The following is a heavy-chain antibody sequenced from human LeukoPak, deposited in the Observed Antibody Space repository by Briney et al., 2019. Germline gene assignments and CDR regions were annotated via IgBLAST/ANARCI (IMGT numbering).Heavy chain of an antibody. V-gene: IGHV1-24*01. CDR2: FDPEDGET. J-gene: IGHJ3*02. CDR3: ATEAMTGWAFDI. CDR1: GYTLTELS. Sequence: ASVKDSCKVSGYTLTELSMHWVRQAPAKGLEWMGGFDPEDGETIYAQKFQGRVTMTEDTSTDTAYMELSSLRSEDTALYYCATEAMTGWAFDIWGQGTMVTVSS. D-gene: IGHD1-14*01.